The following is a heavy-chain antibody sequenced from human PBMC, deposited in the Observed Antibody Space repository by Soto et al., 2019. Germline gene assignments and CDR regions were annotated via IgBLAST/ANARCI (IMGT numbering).Heavy chain of an antibody. V-gene: IGHV1-18*01. CDR2: ISAHNGNT. Sequence: QVHLVXSXXXXXXXGASVKVSCKGSGYAFTTYGITGVRQAPGQGLEWMGWISAHNGNTNYAQKLQGRVTVTRDTSTSTAYMELRSLRSDDTAVYYCARGRYGDYGGQGALVTVSS. CDR3: ARGRYGDY. CDR1: GYAFTTYG. J-gene: IGHJ4*02. D-gene: IGHD1-1*01.